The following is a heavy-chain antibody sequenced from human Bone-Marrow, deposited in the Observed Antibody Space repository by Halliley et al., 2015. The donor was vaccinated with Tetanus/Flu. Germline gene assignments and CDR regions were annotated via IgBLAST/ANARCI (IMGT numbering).Heavy chain of an antibody. J-gene: IGHJ6*02. Sequence: YRGSTNYNPPLRSRVTISIDPSKNQFSLKLSSVTTAGTAVYYCARDRRPSQYIGMDVWGQGPTVTVSS. V-gene: IGHV4-59*01. CDR2: YRGST. CDR3: ARDRRPSQYIGMDV. D-gene: IGHD6-6*01.